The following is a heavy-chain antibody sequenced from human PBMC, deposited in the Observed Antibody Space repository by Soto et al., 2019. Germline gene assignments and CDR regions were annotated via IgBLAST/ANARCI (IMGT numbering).Heavy chain of an antibody. CDR1: GGTFSSYA. CDR2: IIPIFGTA. CDR3: ARDHRYSSPHYYYYGMDV. J-gene: IGHJ6*02. V-gene: IGHV1-69*13. Sequence: ASVKVSCKASGGTFSSYAISWVRQAPGQGLEWMGGIIPIFGTANYAQKFQGRVTITADESTSTAYMELSSLRSEDTAVYYCARDHRYSSPHYYYYGMDVWGQGTTVTVSS. D-gene: IGHD6-13*01.